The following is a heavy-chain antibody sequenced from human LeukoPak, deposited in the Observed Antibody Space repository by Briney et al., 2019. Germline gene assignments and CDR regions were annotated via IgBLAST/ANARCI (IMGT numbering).Heavy chain of an antibody. D-gene: IGHD3-16*02. CDR2: IYYTGNT. CDR1: GGSISGSSYY. Sequence: PSETLSLTCTVSGGSISGSSYYWGWIREPPGKGLEWIGNIYYTGNTYYNPSLKSRVTISVDTSKNQFSLNLISVTAADTAVYYCARTLEITFGGVIRYYYYGMDVWGQGTTVTVSS. CDR3: ARTLEITFGGVIRYYYYGMDV. V-gene: IGHV4-39*01. J-gene: IGHJ6*02.